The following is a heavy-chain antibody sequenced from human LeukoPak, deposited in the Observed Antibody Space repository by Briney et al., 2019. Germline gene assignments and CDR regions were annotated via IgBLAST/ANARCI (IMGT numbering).Heavy chain of an antibody. CDR1: GFSFSSYG. V-gene: IGHV3-30-3*01. J-gene: IGHJ4*02. Sequence: PGGSLRLSCEASGFSFSSYGMHWVRQAPGKGLDWVALISFDGSSQHYADSVKGRFTISRDNSNNTVYLQMDGLRIDDTGVYYCAKDSRMVVATVPDYWGEGTLVTVSS. D-gene: IGHD3-22*01. CDR2: ISFDGSSQ. CDR3: AKDSRMVVATVPDY.